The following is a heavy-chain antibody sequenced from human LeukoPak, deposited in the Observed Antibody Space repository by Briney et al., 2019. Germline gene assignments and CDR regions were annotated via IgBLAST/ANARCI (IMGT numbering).Heavy chain of an antibody. CDR3: AESGYSYGYGGMDV. Sequence: GGSLRLSCAASGSTFSSYEMNWVRQAPGKGLEWVSYISSSGSTIYYADSVKGRFTISRDNAKNSLYLQMNSLRAEDTAVYYCAESGYSYGYGGMDVWGKGTTVTVSS. D-gene: IGHD5-18*01. V-gene: IGHV3-48*03. CDR2: ISSSGSTI. J-gene: IGHJ6*04. CDR1: GSTFSSYE.